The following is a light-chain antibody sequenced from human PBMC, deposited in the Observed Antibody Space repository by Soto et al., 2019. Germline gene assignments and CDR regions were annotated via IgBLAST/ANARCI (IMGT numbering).Light chain of an antibody. J-gene: IGLJ1*01. V-gene: IGLV2-14*01. CDR1: SSDVGGYNY. CDR3: SSYTTSSTYV. Sequence: QSALTQPASVSGSPGQSITISCTGTSSDVGGYNYVSWYQQHPGKAPKLLIYEINTRPSGVSNRFSGSKSGNTASLTISWLQAEDEADYYCSSYTTSSTYVFGPGTKLTVL. CDR2: EIN.